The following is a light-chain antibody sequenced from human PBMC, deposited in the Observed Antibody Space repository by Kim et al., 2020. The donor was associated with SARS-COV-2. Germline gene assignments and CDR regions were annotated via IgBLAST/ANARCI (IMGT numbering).Light chain of an antibody. J-gene: IGLJ2*01. Sequence: GQKGTISCSGSSSTIGNNYVSWYQQPPGTAPNLLSYDNNKRPSGIPDRFSGSKSGTSATLTITGLQAGDEADYYCGTWDSTLSAGIFGGGTQLTVL. CDR3: GTWDSTLSAGI. V-gene: IGLV1-51*01. CDR2: DNN. CDR1: SSTIGNNY.